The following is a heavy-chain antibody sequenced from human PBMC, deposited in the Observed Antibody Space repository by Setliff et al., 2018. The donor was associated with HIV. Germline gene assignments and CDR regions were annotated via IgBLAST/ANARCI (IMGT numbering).Heavy chain of an antibody. J-gene: IGHJ5*02. D-gene: IGHD5-18*01. CDR3: ARRWGIRGYSS. CDR1: GGSISSYY. CDR2: IYTSEST. Sequence: SETLSLTCTVAGGSISSYYWSWIRQPPGKGLEWIGYIYTSESTNYNPSLKSRVTISLDTSKNQFSLKLSSLTAAYTAVYYCARRWGIRGYSSWGQGTLVTVSS. V-gene: IGHV4-4*09.